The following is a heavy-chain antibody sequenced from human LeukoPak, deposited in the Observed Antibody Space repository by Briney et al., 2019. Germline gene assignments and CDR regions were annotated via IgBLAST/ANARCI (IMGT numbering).Heavy chain of an antibody. CDR1: GGSISSYY. Sequence: PSETLSLTCTVSGGSISSYYWSWIRQPPGKGLEWIGYIYYTGSTNYSPSLKSRVTISEGTSKNQISLKLNSVTAADTAVYYCARSQYCSGGSCWFDYWGQGTLVTVSS. D-gene: IGHD2-15*01. J-gene: IGHJ4*02. CDR2: IYYTGST. V-gene: IGHV4-59*01. CDR3: ARSQYCSGGSCWFDY.